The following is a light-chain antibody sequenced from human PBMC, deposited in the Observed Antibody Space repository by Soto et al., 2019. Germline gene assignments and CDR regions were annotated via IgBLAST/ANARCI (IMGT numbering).Light chain of an antibody. Sequence: IEMTQSPYSLSASLGDRVTITCRASRTIDNYLNWYQQKPGRAPELLVYATSSLQSGVPSRFTGGGSGTHFTLTISGLQPEDFATYFCQQSYNTPITFGQGTRLEIK. CDR3: QQSYNTPIT. CDR2: ATS. J-gene: IGKJ5*01. V-gene: IGKV1-39*01. CDR1: RTIDNY.